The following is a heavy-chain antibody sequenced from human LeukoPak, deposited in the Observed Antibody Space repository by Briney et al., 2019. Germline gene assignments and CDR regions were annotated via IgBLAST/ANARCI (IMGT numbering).Heavy chain of an antibody. CDR2: INSDGSST. J-gene: IGHJ4*02. Sequence: PGGSLRLSCAASGFTFSSYWMHWVRQAPGKGLVWVSRINSDGSSTSYADSVKGRFTISRDNAKNTLYLQMNSLRAEDTAVHYCARFYCSSTCCLEDYWGQGTLVTVSS. V-gene: IGHV3-74*01. CDR1: GFTFSSYW. CDR3: ARFYCSSTCCLEDY. D-gene: IGHD2-2*01.